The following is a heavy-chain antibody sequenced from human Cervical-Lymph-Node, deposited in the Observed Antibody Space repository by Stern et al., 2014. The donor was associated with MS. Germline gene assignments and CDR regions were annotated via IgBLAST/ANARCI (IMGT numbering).Heavy chain of an antibody. Sequence: MQLVESGAEVKKPGSSVKVSCQASGGSFINNVISWVRQAPGQGLEWMGGTIPIFGTPLYAQKFRGRVPLPADDSPATAYLELSSLRPDDTAVYFWARAASTTSSYNFWGPGTLVTVSS. CDR2: TIPIFGTP. CDR3: ARAASTTSSYNF. V-gene: IGHV1-69*01. D-gene: IGHD3-10*01. J-gene: IGHJ4*02. CDR1: GGSFINNV.